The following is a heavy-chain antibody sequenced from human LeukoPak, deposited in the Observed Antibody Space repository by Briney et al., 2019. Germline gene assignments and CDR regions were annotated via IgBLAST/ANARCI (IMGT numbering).Heavy chain of an antibody. V-gene: IGHV4-34*01. CDR2: INHSGST. Sequence: SETLSLTCAVYGVSFSGYYWSWIRQPPGKGLEWIGEINHSGSTNYNPSLKSRVTISVDTSKSQFSLKLSSVTAADTAVYYCARDNRNSGLYWGQGTLVTVSS. J-gene: IGHJ4*02. D-gene: IGHD1-7*01. CDR3: ARDNRNSGLY. CDR1: GVSFSGYY.